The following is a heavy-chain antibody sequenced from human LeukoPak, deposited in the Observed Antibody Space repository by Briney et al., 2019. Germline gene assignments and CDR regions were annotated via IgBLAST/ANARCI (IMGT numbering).Heavy chain of an antibody. V-gene: IGHV4-38-2*02. D-gene: IGHD3-10*01. CDR2: IYPTGST. J-gene: IGHJ3*02. Sequence: SETLSLTCTVSGYSISSGYYWGWIRQLPGKGLEWIGNIYPTGSTYYNPSLKSRVTISLDTSRNQFSLKLNSVTAADTAVYYCAKSNGYGLVDIWGQGTMVTVSS. CDR3: AKSNGYGLVDI. CDR1: GYSISSGYY.